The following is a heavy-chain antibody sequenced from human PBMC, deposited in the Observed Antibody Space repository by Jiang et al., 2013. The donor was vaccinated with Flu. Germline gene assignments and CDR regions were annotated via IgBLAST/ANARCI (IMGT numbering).Heavy chain of an antibody. J-gene: IGHJ6*02. CDR3: ARYCSGGSCYLDYYYYYGMDV. CDR1: GYTFTSYG. CDR2: ISAYNGNT. Sequence: SGAEVKKPGASVKVSCKASGYTFTSYGISWVRQAPGQGLEWMGWISAYNGNTNYAQKLQGRVTMTTDTSTSTAYMELRSLRSDDTAVYYCARYCSGGSCYLDYYYYYGMDVWGQGTTVTVSS. V-gene: IGHV1-18*01. D-gene: IGHD2-15*01.